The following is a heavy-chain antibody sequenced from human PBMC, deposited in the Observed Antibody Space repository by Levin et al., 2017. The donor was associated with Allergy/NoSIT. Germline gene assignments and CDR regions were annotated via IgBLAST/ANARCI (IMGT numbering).Heavy chain of an antibody. CDR1: GGSISGYY. CDR3: ARDRTITTTGETYFYGMDV. Sequence: KTSETLSLTCTVSGGSISGYYWSWIRQPQGKGLEWIGYIYYSGSTKYNPSLKSRVTISVDTSKNQFSLKLNSVTAADTAVYYCARDRTITTTGETYFYGMDVWGQGTTVTVSS. D-gene: IGHD7-27*01. J-gene: IGHJ6*02. CDR2: IYYSGST. V-gene: IGHV4-59*01.